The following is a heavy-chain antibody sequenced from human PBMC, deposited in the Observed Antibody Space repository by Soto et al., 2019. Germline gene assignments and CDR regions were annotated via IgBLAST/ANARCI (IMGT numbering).Heavy chain of an antibody. CDR2: IIPIFGTT. CDR1: GGTFSSYA. V-gene: IGHV1-69*12. CDR3: ARVVTVIKSFHCWYCDL. Sequence: QVQLVQSGAEVKKPGSSVKVSCKASGGTFSSYAISWVRQAPGQGLEWMGVIIPIFGTTNYAQKLQGRVTITADESTRTAYMELSILRSEDTAVYYCARVVTVIKSFHCWYCDLWGRGTLVTVSS. J-gene: IGHJ2*01. D-gene: IGHD4-17*01.